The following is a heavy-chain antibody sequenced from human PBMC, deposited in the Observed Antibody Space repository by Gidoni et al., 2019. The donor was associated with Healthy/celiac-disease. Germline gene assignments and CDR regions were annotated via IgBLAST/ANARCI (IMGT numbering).Heavy chain of an antibody. CDR1: GFTFSSYA. V-gene: IGHV3-23*01. Sequence: EVQLLASGGGLVQPGGSLRLSCAAPGFTFSSYAMSWVRQAPGQGLEWVSGISDSGGSINYADYVKGRFTISRDNSKNTLYLQMNSLRVDDTAVYYCAKDWGTVLVVDYFDHWGQGTLVTVSS. CDR2: ISDSGGSI. D-gene: IGHD2-8*02. CDR3: AKDWGTVLVVDYFDH. J-gene: IGHJ4*02.